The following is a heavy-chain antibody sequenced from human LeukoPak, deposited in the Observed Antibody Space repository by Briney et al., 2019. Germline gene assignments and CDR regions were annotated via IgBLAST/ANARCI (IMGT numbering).Heavy chain of an antibody. D-gene: IGHD1-26*01. Sequence: GGSLRLSCAASGFTFSTTAMHWVRQAPGKGLEWVAVIWYDGSNKDYADSVKGRFTISRDNSKNTMYLQMNSLRAEDTAVYYCAKDASAYSGSYLDCWGHGILVTVSS. J-gene: IGHJ4*01. CDR1: GFTFSTTA. V-gene: IGHV3-33*06. CDR3: AKDASAYSGSYLDC. CDR2: IWYDGSNK.